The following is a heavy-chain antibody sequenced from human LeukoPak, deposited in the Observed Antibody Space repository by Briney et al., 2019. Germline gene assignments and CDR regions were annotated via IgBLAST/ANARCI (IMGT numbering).Heavy chain of an antibody. Sequence: PGGSLRLSCAASGFSFSSYEMNWVRQAPGQGLEWVSYISSSGSTIYYADSVKGRFTISRDNAKNSLYLQMNSLRSEDTAVYYCAREHYGHAPFDYWGQGTLVTVSS. D-gene: IGHD3-10*01. CDR1: GFSFSSYE. V-gene: IGHV3-48*03. CDR2: ISSSGSTI. J-gene: IGHJ4*02. CDR3: AREHYGHAPFDY.